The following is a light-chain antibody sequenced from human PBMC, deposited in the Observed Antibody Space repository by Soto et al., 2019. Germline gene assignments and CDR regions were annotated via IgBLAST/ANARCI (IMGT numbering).Light chain of an antibody. J-gene: IGLJ1*01. CDR3: SSYRSSDTLEV. V-gene: IGLV2-14*01. Sequence: QSVLTQPSSVSASPGQSISISCTGTSDDIGASDYVSWYQQHPGKAPKLILYAVSNRPSGVSTRFSGSKSGNTASLTISGVQADDEADYYCSSYRSSDTLEVFGTGTKVTVL. CDR1: SDDIGASDY. CDR2: AVS.